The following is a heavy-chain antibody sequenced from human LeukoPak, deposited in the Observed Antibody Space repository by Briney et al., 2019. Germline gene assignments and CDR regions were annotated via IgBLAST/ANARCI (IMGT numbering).Heavy chain of an antibody. CDR3: WASSAYSFDY. V-gene: IGHV3-21*01. CDR2: ISDNRRYI. Sequence: GGSLRLSCAASGFTFSSYSMNWVRQAPGGGLEWVSSISDNRRYIYYADSLKGRFTISRDNAKNSLYLHMNSLRAEDTAVYYCWASSAYSFDYWGQGTLVTVSS. D-gene: IGHD3-22*01. CDR1: GFTFSSYS. J-gene: IGHJ4*02.